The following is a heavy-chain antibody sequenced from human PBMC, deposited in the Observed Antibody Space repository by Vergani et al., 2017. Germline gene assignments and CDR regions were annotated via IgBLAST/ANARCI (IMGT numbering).Heavy chain of an antibody. CDR1: GGSFTSYH. CDR2: IDHTGRP. CDR3: ARVNTETNGHLYYYYYMDV. Sequence: QVQLQQWGGGLLKPSETLSLTCVVNGGSFTSYHWTWIRQSPGEGLEWVGDIDHTGRPDYNPSLKSRLTMSVEKSRNQFSLTLNSVTATDTAIYFFARVNTETNGHLYYYYYMDVWGQGTAVTVS. V-gene: IGHV4-34*01. D-gene: IGHD4-11*01. J-gene: IGHJ6*03.